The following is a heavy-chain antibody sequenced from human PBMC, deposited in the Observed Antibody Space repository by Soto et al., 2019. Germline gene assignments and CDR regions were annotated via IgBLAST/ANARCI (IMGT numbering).Heavy chain of an antibody. D-gene: IGHD3-16*01. V-gene: IGHV1-3*01. Sequence: ASVKVSCKASGYTFTSYAMHWVRQAPGQRLEWTGWINAGNGNTKYSQKFQGRVTITRDTSASTAYMELSSLRSEDTAVYYCARIRALTYYYGMDVWGQGATVTVSS. CDR2: INAGNGNT. CDR1: GYTFTSYA. CDR3: ARIRALTYYYGMDV. J-gene: IGHJ6*02.